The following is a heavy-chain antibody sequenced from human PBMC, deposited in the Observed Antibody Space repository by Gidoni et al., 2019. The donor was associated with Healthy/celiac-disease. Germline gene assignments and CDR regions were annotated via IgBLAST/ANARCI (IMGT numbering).Heavy chain of an antibody. D-gene: IGHD5-12*01. CDR1: GFSFSDYY. Sequence: QVQLVESGGGLVKPGGSLRLSCAASGFSFSDYYMSWIRQAPGKGLEWVSIISSSSTYTNYADSVKGRFTISRDNAKNSLYLQMNSLRAEDTAVYYCARVGSHSGYDSDFDYWGQGTLVTVSS. CDR3: ARVGSHSGYDSDFDY. V-gene: IGHV3-11*06. CDR2: ISSSSTYT. J-gene: IGHJ4*02.